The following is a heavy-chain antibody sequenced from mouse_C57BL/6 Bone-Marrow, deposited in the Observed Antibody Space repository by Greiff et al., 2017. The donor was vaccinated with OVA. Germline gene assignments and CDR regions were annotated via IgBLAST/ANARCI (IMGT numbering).Heavy chain of an antibody. CDR2: IRNKPNGSTT. J-gene: IGHJ2*01. Sequence: VQRVESGGGLVQPGDSLSLSCAASGFTFTNYYMSWVRQPPGKALEWLAFIRNKPNGSTTEYSASVKGRFTISRDNSHSILYLQMNALRAEDSATYYCARYKGRVAVDYFDYWGQGTALTVSS. V-gene: IGHV7-3*01. D-gene: IGHD1-1*01. CDR3: ARYKGRVAVDYFDY. CDR1: GFTFTNYY.